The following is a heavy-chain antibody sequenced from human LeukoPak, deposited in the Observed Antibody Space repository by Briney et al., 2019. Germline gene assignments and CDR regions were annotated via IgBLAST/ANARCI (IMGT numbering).Heavy chain of an antibody. CDR2: ISGSGGST. D-gene: IGHD3-22*01. CDR3: AKEGSSGYYPYYYYYMDV. V-gene: IGHV3-23*01. CDR1: GFTFSSYG. Sequence: GSLRLSCAASGFTFSSYGMSWVRQAPGKGLEWVSAISGSGGSTYYADSVKGRFTISRDNSKNTLYLQMNSLRAEDTAVYYCAKEGSSGYYPYYYYYMDVWGKGTTVTISS. J-gene: IGHJ6*03.